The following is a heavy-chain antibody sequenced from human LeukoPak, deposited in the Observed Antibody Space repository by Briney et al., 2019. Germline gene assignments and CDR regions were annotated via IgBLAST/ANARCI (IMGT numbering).Heavy chain of an antibody. CDR3: ARGGSSGWNRKFDY. D-gene: IGHD6-19*01. CDR2: IYTSGST. V-gene: IGHV4-61*02. J-gene: IGHJ4*02. Sequence: KTSQTLSLTCTVSGGSISSGSYYWSWIRQPAGKGLEWIGRIYTSGSTNYNPSLKSRVTISVDTSKNQFSLKLSSVTAADTAVYYCARGGSSGWNRKFDYWGQGTLVTVSS. CDR1: GGSISSGSYY.